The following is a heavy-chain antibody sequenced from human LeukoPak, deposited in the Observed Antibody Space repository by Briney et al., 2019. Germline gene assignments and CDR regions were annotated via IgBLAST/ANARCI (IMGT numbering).Heavy chain of an antibody. D-gene: IGHD1-26*01. J-gene: IGHJ4*02. V-gene: IGHV1-2*02. CDR3: ASGYALYSGRYIDFDY. CDR1: GYTFTGHY. Sequence: ASVKVSCKASGYTFTGHYMHWVRQAPGQGLEWMGWINPNNGGTNYAQKFQGRVTMTRDTSISTAYMELSRLRSDDTAVYYCASGYALYSGRYIDFDYWGQGTLVTVSS. CDR2: INPNNGGT.